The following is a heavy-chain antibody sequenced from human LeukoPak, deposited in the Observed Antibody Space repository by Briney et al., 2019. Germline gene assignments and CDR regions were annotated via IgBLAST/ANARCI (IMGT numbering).Heavy chain of an antibody. Sequence: PGGSLRLSCAASGFTFSSHFMNWVRQAPGKGLEWVSSIGSSGSPISYADSLKGRFTISRDNAKNSLFMQMNNLRAEDTAVYHCVRDGATRLEFDYWGQGTLVTVSS. V-gene: IGHV3-21*01. CDR1: GFTFSSHF. J-gene: IGHJ4*02. CDR3: VRDGATRLEFDY. CDR2: IGSSGSPI. D-gene: IGHD4/OR15-4a*01.